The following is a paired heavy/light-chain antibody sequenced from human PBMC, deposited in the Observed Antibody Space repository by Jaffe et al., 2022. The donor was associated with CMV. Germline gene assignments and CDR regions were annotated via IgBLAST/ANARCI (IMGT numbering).Heavy chain of an antibody. CDR2: FNRSGST. D-gene: IGHD3-10*01. CDR3: ARGLSITLVRGTKLLGMDV. V-gene: IGHV4-34*02. CDR1: GGSFSIYY. J-gene: IGHJ6*03. Sequence: QVQLQQWGAGLLKPSETLSLTCAVYGGSFSIYYWSWIRQPPGKGLEWIGEFNRSGSTNYNPSLKNRVTISVDTSNNQFSLKLSSVTAADTAAYYCARGLSITLVRGTKLLGMDVWGKGTTVTVSS.
Light chain of an antibody. CDR3: QQLNSYPPT. CDR1: QGFSSY. Sequence: DIQLTQSPSFLSASVGDRVTITCRASQGFSSYLAWYQLKPGKAPKLLIYSASTLQSGVPSRFSGSGSGTEFTLTISSLQPEDFATYYCQQLNSYPPTFGPGTKVDIE. J-gene: IGKJ3*01. CDR2: SAS. V-gene: IGKV1-9*01.